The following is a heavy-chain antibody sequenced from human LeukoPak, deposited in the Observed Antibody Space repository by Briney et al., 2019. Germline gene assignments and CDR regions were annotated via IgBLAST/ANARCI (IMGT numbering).Heavy chain of an antibody. D-gene: IGHD5-18*01. CDR3: ARVGYNYGYVDY. Sequence: SETLSLTCAVSGYSISSGYSWGWIRQPPGKGLEWIGSIFPSGSTYFNPSLQSRVTISVDTSNNQFSLKLSSVTAADTAVYYCARVGYNYGYVDYWGQGTLVTVSS. J-gene: IGHJ4*02. CDR2: IFPSGST. V-gene: IGHV4-38-2*01. CDR1: GYSISSGYS.